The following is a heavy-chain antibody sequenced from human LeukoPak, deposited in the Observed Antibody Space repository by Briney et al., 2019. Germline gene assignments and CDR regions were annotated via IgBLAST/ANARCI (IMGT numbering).Heavy chain of an antibody. Sequence: PFENPSLNCNVSCGSISGFYWGWIRQAAGEGLEWIGRIYTSGSTNYSASLKSRVTMSVDTSKNQFSLKLSTVAAANTAVYYCARLYGGKFDYWGQGTLVTVSS. CDR2: IYTSGST. D-gene: IGHD4-23*01. CDR3: ARLYGGKFDY. J-gene: IGHJ4*02. V-gene: IGHV4-4*07. CDR1: CGSISGFY.